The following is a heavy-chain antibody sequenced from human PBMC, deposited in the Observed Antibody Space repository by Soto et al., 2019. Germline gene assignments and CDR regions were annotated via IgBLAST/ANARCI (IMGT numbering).Heavy chain of an antibody. CDR3: ASESSGSCHDS. V-gene: IGHV1-18*01. CDR2: ISAYNGNT. CDR1: GYAFPSYG. J-gene: IGHJ4*02. D-gene: IGHD6-13*01. Sequence: QVQLVQSGAEVKKPGASVKVSCKASGYAFPSYGISWVRQAPGQGLEWMGWISAYNGNTNYAQKLQGRVTMTTDTSTSTASMELRSLRSDDTAVYYCASESSGSCHDSWGQGTLVTVSS.